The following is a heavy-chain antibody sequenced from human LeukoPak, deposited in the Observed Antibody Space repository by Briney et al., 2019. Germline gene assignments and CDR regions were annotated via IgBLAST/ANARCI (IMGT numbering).Heavy chain of an antibody. CDR2: ISGSGGST. CDR1: GFTFSSYA. J-gene: IGHJ5*02. V-gene: IGHV3-23*01. CDR3: ARDHRYCSGGSCYPRHNWFDP. D-gene: IGHD2-15*01. Sequence: PGGALRLSCAASGFTFSSYAMNWVRQAPGKGLEWVSSISGSGGSTYYADSVKGRFTISRDNSKNTLYLQMNSLRAEDTAVYYCARDHRYCSGGSCYPRHNWFDPWGQGTLVTVSS.